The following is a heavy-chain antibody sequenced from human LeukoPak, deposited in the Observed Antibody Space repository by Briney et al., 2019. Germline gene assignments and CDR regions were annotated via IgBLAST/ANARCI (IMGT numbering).Heavy chain of an antibody. D-gene: IGHD5-24*01. V-gene: IGHV3-23*01. CDR3: ATNRDGYNY. J-gene: IGHJ4*02. CDR1: GFTFSNYA. CDR2: ISGIGSNI. Sequence: GGSLRLSCAASGFTFSNYAMTWVRQAPGKGLEWVASISGIGSNIYYADSVKGRFTISRDTYKNTLHVQMNSLRAEDTAIYYCATNRDGYNYWGQGTLVTVSS.